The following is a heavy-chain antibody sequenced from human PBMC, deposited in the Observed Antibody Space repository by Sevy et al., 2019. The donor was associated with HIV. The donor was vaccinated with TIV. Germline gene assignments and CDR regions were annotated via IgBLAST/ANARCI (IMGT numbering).Heavy chain of an antibody. V-gene: IGHV3-23*01. J-gene: IGHJ4*02. CDR3: AKVPMIVVVIDPTFDY. CDR1: GFTFSSYA. D-gene: IGHD3-22*01. Sequence: GGSLRLSCAASGFTFSSYAMSWVRQAPGKGLEWVSAISGSGGSTYYADSVKGRFTISRDNSKNTLYLQMNSLRAEDTAVYYCAKVPMIVVVIDPTFDYWGQGTLLTVSS. CDR2: ISGSGGST.